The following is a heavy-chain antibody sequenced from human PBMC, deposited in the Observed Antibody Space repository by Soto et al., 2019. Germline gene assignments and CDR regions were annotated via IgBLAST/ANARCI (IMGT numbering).Heavy chain of an antibody. CDR2: IYYSGST. CDR1: GGSISSGDYY. D-gene: IGHD4-17*01. Sequence: PSETLSLTCTVSGGSISSGDYYWSWIRQPPGKGLEWIGYIYYSGSTYYNPSLKSRVTISVDTSKNQFSLKLSSVTAADTAVYYCARSDHYGVRFDPWGQGTLVTVSS. CDR3: ARSDHYGVRFDP. J-gene: IGHJ5*02. V-gene: IGHV4-30-4*01.